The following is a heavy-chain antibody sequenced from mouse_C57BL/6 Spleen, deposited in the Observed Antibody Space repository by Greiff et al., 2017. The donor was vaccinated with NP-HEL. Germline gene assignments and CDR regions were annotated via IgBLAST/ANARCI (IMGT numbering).Heavy chain of an antibody. CDR3: AREILDY. J-gene: IGHJ2*01. Sequence: EVKLMESGGGLVKPGGSLKLSCAASGFTFSDYGMHWVRQAPEKGLEWVAYISNGSSTIYYADTVKGRFTISRDNAKNTLFLQMTSLRSEDTAMYYCAREILDYWGQGTTLTVSS. D-gene: IGHD5-1-1*01. CDR1: GFTFSDYG. V-gene: IGHV5-17*01. CDR2: ISNGSSTI.